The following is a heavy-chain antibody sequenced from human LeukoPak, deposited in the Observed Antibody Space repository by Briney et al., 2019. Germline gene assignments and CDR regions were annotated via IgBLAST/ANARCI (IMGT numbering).Heavy chain of an antibody. Sequence: GASVKVSCKASGFTFTGYYMHWVRQAPGQGLEWMGWISAYNGKTNYAQNLQGRVTMTTDTSTNTAYMELRSLRSDDTAVYYCARGDRLYYYYYMDVWGKGTTVTVSS. V-gene: IGHV1-18*04. CDR2: ISAYNGKT. D-gene: IGHD3-16*01. J-gene: IGHJ6*03. CDR1: GFTFTGYY. CDR3: ARGDRLYYYYYMDV.